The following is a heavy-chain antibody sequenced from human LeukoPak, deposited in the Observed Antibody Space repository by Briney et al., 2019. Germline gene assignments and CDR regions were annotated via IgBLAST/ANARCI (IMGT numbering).Heavy chain of an antibody. Sequence: GGSLRLSCTVSGVTVSSNSMSWVRQAPGKGLEWVSFIYSAGSIYYSDTVKGRLTISIDNSKNTLYLQMNSLRAEDTAVYYCARRAGAYTHPYDYWGQGTLVTVSS. CDR2: IYSAGSI. D-gene: IGHD3-16*01. CDR3: ARRAGAYTHPYDY. V-gene: IGHV3-53*01. J-gene: IGHJ4*02. CDR1: GVTVSSNS.